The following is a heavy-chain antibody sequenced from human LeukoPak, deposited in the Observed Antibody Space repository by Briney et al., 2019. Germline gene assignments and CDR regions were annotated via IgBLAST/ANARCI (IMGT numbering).Heavy chain of an antibody. CDR1: GFTFSGYA. V-gene: IGHV3-64*01. CDR3: ARAVYYYDSSGYPLYYFDY. Sequence: PGGSLRLSCAASGFTFSGYAMHWVRQAPGKGLEYVSAISSNGGSTYYANSVKGRFTISRDNSKNTLYLQMGSLRAEDMAVYYCARAVYYYDSSGYPLYYFDYWGQGTLVTVSS. J-gene: IGHJ4*02. CDR2: ISSNGGST. D-gene: IGHD3-22*01.